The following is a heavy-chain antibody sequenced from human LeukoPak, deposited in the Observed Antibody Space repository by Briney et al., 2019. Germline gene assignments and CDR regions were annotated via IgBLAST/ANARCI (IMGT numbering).Heavy chain of an antibody. CDR3: ARGHCSSTSCYGFGAFDI. CDR1: GYTFTSYG. V-gene: IGHV1-18*01. J-gene: IGHJ3*02. D-gene: IGHD2-2*01. Sequence: GASVKVSCKASGYTFTSYGISWVRQAPGQGLEWMGWISAYNGNTNYAQKLQGRVTMTTDTSTSTAYMELRSLRPDDTAVYYCARGHCSSTSCYGFGAFDIWGQGTMVTVSS. CDR2: ISAYNGNT.